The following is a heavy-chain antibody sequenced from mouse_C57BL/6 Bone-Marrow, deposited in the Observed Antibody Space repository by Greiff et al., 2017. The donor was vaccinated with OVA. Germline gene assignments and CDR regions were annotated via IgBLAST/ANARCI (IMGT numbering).Heavy chain of an antibody. Sequence: QVQLQQSGAELVRPGTSVKVSSKASGYAFTNYLIEWVKQRPGQGLEWIGVLNPGSGGTNYNEKFKGKATLTADKSSSTAYMQLSSLTSEDSAVYCCARRDYYGSSLYYIDYWGQGTTLTVSS. CDR2: LNPGSGGT. D-gene: IGHD1-1*01. CDR1: GYAFTNYL. J-gene: IGHJ2*01. CDR3: ARRDYYGSSLYYIDY. V-gene: IGHV1-54*01.